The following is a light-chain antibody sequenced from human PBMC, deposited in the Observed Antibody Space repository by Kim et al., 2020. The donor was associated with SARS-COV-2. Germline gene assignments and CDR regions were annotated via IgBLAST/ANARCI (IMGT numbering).Light chain of an antibody. CDR3: QQYNDWPLST. J-gene: IGKJ2*01. CDR2: DAS. CDR1: QSVNSY. Sequence: SPGESATPSCRASQSVNSYLAWSPQTSGQAPRLLHYDASNRAPVIPARFSGSGSGTEFTLTISSLQSEDFALYYCQQYNDWPLSTFGQGTKVDIK. V-gene: IGKV3D-15*01.